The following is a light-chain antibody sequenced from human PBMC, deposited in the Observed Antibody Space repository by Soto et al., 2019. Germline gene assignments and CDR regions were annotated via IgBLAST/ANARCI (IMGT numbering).Light chain of an antibody. CDR1: SSDVGAYNY. Sequence: QSALTQPASVSGSLGQSITISCTGTSSDVGAYNYVSWYQQQPGKAPKLMISEVSNSPSGVSNRFSGSKSGNTASLIISGLQAEDEADYYCCSFTSITTYVFGTGTKVTVL. J-gene: IGLJ1*01. CDR2: EVS. CDR3: CSFTSITTYV. V-gene: IGLV2-14*01.